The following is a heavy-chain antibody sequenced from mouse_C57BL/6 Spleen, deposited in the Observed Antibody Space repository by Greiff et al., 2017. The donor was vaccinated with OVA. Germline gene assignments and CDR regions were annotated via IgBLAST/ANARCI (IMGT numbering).Heavy chain of an antibody. V-gene: IGHV1-26*01. Sequence: EVQLQQSGPELVKPGASVKISCKASGYTFTDYYMNWVKQSHGKSLEWIGDINPNNGGTSYNQKFKGKATLTVDKSSSTAYMELRSLTSEDSAVYYCARVSAIYYGNYERGFDYWGQGTTLTVSS. CDR3: ARVSAIYYGNYERGFDY. J-gene: IGHJ2*01. CDR1: GYTFTDYY. D-gene: IGHD2-1*01. CDR2: INPNNGGT.